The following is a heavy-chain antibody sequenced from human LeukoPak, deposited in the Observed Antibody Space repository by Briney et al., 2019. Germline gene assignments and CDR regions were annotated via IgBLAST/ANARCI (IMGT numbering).Heavy chain of an antibody. CDR1: GFTFRTYA. CDR3: TTVSLPDFWSGYYSRYYYYYMDV. V-gene: IGHV3-15*01. D-gene: IGHD3-3*01. J-gene: IGHJ6*03. CDR2: IKSKTDGGTT. Sequence: GGSLRLSCGASGFTFRTYAMSWVRQAPGKGLEWVGRIKSKTDGGTTDYAAPVKGRFTISRDDSKNTLYLQMNSLKIEDTAVYYCTTVSLPDFWSGYYSRYYYYYMDVWGKGTTVTVSS.